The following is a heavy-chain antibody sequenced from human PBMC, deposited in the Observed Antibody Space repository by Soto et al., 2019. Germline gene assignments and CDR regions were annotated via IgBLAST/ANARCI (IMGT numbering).Heavy chain of an antibody. Sequence: QVQLVESGGGVVQPGRSLRLSCAASGFTFSSYGMHWVRQAPGKGLEWVAVISYDGSNKYYADSVKGRFTISRDNSKNTLYLQMNSLRAEDTAVYYCAKEILIAAAGPPYGMDVWGQGTTVTVSS. D-gene: IGHD6-13*01. V-gene: IGHV3-30*18. CDR1: GFTFSSYG. CDR2: ISYDGSNK. CDR3: AKEILIAAAGPPYGMDV. J-gene: IGHJ6*02.